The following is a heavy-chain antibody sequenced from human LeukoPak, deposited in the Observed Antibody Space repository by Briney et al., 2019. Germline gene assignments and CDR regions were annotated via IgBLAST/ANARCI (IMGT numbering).Heavy chain of an antibody. Sequence: GGSLRLSCAASGFTFSSYWMGWVRRAPGKGLEWVANIKQDGSGKYYVDSVKGRFTISRINAKNSLYLQMNSLRAEDTAVYYCARGEYSSSSTVDYWGQGTLVTVSA. V-gene: IGHV3-7*01. CDR2: IKQDGSGK. CDR3: ARGEYSSSSTVDY. J-gene: IGHJ4*02. CDR1: GFTFSSYW. D-gene: IGHD6-6*01.